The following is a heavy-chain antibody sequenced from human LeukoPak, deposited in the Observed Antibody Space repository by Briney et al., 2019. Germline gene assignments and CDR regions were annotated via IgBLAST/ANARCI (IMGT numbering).Heavy chain of an antibody. J-gene: IGHJ1*01. V-gene: IGHV3-21*01. D-gene: IGHD6-19*01. CDR1: GFTFSSYS. CDR2: ISSSSSYI. CDR3: ARDSSGLYGAEYFQH. Sequence: PGGSLRLSCAASGFTFSSYSMNWVRQAPGKGLEWVSSISSSSSYIYYADSVKGRFTISRDNAKNSLYLQMNSLRAEDTAVYYCARDSSGLYGAEYFQHWGQGTLVTVSS.